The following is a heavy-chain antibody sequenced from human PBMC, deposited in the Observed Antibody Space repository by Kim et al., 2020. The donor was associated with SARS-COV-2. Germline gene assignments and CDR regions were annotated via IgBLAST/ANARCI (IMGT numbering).Heavy chain of an antibody. D-gene: IGHD3-16*01. J-gene: IGHJ4*02. CDR3: ARDSRSPYIS. CDR2: YI. V-gene: IGHV3-21*01. Sequence: YIYYADSVKGRFTISRDNAKNSLYLQMNSLRAEDTAVYYCARDSRSPYISWGQGTLVTVSS.